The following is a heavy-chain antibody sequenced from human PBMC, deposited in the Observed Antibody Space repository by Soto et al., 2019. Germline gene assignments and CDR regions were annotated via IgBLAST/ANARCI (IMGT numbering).Heavy chain of an antibody. D-gene: IGHD4-17*01. V-gene: IGHV3-23*01. CDR2: ISGSGGST. J-gene: IGHJ6*03. Sequence: PGGSLRLSCAASGFTFSSYAMSWVRQAPGKGLEWVSAISGSGGSTYYADSVKGRFTISRDYSKNTLYLQMNSLRAEDTAVYYCAKYTGTLGVYYYYMDVWGKGTTVTVSS. CDR3: AKYTGTLGVYYYYMDV. CDR1: GFTFSSYA.